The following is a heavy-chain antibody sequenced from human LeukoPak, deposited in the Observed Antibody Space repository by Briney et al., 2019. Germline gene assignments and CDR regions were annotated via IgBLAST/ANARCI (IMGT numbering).Heavy chain of an antibody. D-gene: IGHD1-1*01. J-gene: IGHJ4*02. CDR2: IKIETDDGTR. Sequence: GGSLRLSCAASGFSFSDAWLSWVRQAPGKGLEWVGRIKIETDDGTRDYAAPVKGRFTISRDDSKNTLYLQMNSLKTEDTAVYYCTTDRRGAGFVAHGTWTFDYWGQGTLVTVSS. CDR3: TTDRRGAGFVAHGTWTFDY. CDR1: GFSFSDAW. V-gene: IGHV3-15*01.